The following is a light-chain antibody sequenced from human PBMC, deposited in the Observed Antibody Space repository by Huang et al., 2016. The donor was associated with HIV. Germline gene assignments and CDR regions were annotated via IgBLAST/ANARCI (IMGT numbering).Light chain of an antibody. CDR2: GAS. Sequence: EIVVTQSPGTLSVSPGASATLSCRASQNVRSNLAWYQQRPGQAPRLLIYGASTRATGVPPRFSGSGSGTEFTLTITRLQSEDFGVYFCQQYEDWRRTFGQGTKVDMK. V-gene: IGKV3-15*01. CDR3: QQYEDWRRT. CDR1: QNVRSN. J-gene: IGKJ1*01.